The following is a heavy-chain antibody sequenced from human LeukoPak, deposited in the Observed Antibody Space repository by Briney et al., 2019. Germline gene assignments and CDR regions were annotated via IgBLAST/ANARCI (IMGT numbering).Heavy chain of an antibody. CDR1: GGTFSSYA. V-gene: IGHV1-69*05. D-gene: IGHD6-6*01. CDR3: AVKVGQYSSSWTRYPAHYYYYMDV. CDR2: IIPIFGTA. J-gene: IGHJ6*03. Sequence: GASVKVSCKASGGTFSSYAISWVRQAPGQGLEWMGGIIPIFGTANYAQKFQGRVTITTDESTSTAYMELSSLRSEDTAVYYCAVKVGQYSSSWTRYPAHYYYYMDVWGKGTTVTVSS.